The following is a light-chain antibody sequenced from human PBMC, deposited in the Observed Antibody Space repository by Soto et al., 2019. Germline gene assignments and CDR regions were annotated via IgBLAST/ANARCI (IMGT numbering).Light chain of an antibody. CDR3: TSYASSSTYV. J-gene: IGLJ1*01. CDR2: EVN. CDR1: SSDVGGYNY. V-gene: IGLV2-14*01. Sequence: QSALTRPASVSGSPGQSITISCTGTSSDVGGYNYVSWYQQYPGKAPKLMIYEVNNRPSGVSNRFSGSKSGNTASLTISGLQAEDEADYYCTSYASSSTYVFGTGTKLTVL.